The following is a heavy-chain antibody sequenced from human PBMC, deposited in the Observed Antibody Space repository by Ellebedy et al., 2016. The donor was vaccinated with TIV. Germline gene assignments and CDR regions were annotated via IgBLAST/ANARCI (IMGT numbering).Heavy chain of an antibody. V-gene: IGHV1-46*01. CDR3: ATISGSPRGY. D-gene: IGHD2/OR15-2a*01. CDR1: GYTVTNYY. CDR2: IDPSGGST. Sequence: ASVKVSCKAFGYTVTNYYVHWVRQAPGQGLEWVGIIDPSGGSTTYAQKFQGRVTMTSDTSTNTVSMELSSLRSDDTAVYYCATISGSPRGYWGQGTLVTVSS. J-gene: IGHJ4*02.